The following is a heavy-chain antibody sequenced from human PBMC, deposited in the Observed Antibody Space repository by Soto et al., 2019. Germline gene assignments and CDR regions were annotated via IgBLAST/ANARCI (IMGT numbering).Heavy chain of an antibody. CDR3: ATKRIAVAGTQGDAFDI. D-gene: IGHD6-19*01. CDR1: GYTLTELS. V-gene: IGHV1-24*01. J-gene: IGHJ3*02. CDR2: FDPKDGET. Sequence: GASVKVSCKVSGYTLTELSMHWVRQAPGKGLEWMGGFDPKDGETIYAQNFQGRVTMTEDTSTDTAYMELSSLRSEDTAVYYCATKRIAVAGTQGDAFDIWGQGTMVTVSS.